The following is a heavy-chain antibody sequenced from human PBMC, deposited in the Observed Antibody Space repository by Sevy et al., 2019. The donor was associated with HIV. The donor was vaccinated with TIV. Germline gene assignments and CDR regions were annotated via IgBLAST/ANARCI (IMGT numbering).Heavy chain of an antibody. D-gene: IGHD6-13*01. J-gene: IGHJ4*02. CDR2: ISYDGSDT. CDR3: AKNTAAAGTGGFDY. Sequence: GGSLRLSCAASGLIFSHYGMHWVRQAPGKGLEWVAFISYDGSDTYYVDSVKGRFSIYRDNSKNTVYLQINSLRTEDTALYYCAKNTAAAGTGGFDYWGQGTLVTVSS. V-gene: IGHV3-30*02. CDR1: GLIFSHYG.